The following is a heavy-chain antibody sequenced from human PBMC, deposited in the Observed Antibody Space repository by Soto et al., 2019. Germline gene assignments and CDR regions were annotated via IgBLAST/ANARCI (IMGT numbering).Heavy chain of an antibody. D-gene: IGHD3-22*01. V-gene: IGHV3-21*01. CDR2: ISSSSSYI. CDR1: GFTFSSYS. J-gene: IGHJ3*02. Sequence: KAGGSLRLSCAASGFTFSSYSMNWVRQAPGKGLEWVSSISSSSSYIYYADSVKGRFTISRDNAKNSLYLQMNSLRAEDTAVYYCARVSSTYYYDSGDAFDIWGQGTMVTVSS. CDR3: ARVSSTYYYDSGDAFDI.